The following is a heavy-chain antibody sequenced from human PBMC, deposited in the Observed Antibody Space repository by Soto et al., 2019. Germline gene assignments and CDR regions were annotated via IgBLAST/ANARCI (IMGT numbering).Heavy chain of an antibody. CDR1: GGSISSGGYY. Sequence: QVQLQESGPGLVKPSQTLSLTCTVSGGSISSGGYYWSWIRQHPGKGLEWIGYIYYSGSTYYNPSLKIRVTISVDTSKNQFSLKLSSVTAADTAVYYCARDYAVENWFDPWGQGTLVTVSS. J-gene: IGHJ5*02. D-gene: IGHD6-19*01. V-gene: IGHV4-31*03. CDR2: IYYSGST. CDR3: ARDYAVENWFDP.